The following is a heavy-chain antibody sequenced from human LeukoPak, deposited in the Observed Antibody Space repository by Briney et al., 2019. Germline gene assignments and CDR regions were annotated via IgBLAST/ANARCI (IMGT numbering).Heavy chain of an antibody. V-gene: IGHV3-74*01. J-gene: IGHJ2*01. CDR2: INSDGSST. CDR1: GFTFSSYW. CDR3: AREGVGNNVHWYFDL. Sequence: GGSLRLSCAASGFTFSSYWMHWVRQAPGKGLVWVSRINSDGSSTSYADSVKGRFTISRDNAKNTLYLQMNSLRAEDTAVYYCAREGVGNNVHWYFDLWGRGTLVTVSS. D-gene: IGHD5-24*01.